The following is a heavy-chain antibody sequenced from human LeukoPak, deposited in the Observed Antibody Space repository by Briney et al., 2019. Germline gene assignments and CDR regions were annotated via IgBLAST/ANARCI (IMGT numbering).Heavy chain of an antibody. CDR3: ARQHDSYYYYYIDV. CDR1: GYSISIGYY. J-gene: IGHJ6*03. Sequence: SETLSLTCAVSGYSISIGYYWGWIRQPPGRGLEWIGSLYHSDSAYYNTSLRSRVSMSVDTSKNQFSLTLSFVTAADTAVYYCARQHDSYYYYYIDVWGSGTTVTVSS. CDR2: LYHSDSA. V-gene: IGHV4-38-2*01.